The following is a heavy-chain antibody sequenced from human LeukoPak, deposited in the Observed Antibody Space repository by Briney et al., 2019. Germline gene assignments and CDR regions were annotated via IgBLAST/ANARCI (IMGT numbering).Heavy chain of an antibody. Sequence: GGSLRLSWAASGSTFSSYSVNWVHQAPGKGLESFSSITSRSTYIYYADSVKGRFTISRDNAKNSLYLQMNSLRAEDTAVYYCARVPHDIVVVVAATPDYWGQGTRVTVSS. CDR2: ITSRSTYI. D-gene: IGHD2-15*01. CDR3: ARVPHDIVVVVAATPDY. CDR1: GSTFSSYS. J-gene: IGHJ4*02. V-gene: IGHV3-21*01.